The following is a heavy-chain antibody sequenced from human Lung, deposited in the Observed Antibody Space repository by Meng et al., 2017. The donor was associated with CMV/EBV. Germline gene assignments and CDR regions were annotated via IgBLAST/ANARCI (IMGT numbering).Heavy chain of an antibody. CDR3: ARGVLGAGTSTFDF. Sequence: STYVFNTYKIHWIRQAPGQMLEWMGWISGGKGDTKYSPNFQDRVTFSVNTSATIVYMEVRSLTPTDTAVYYCARGVLGAGTSTFDFWGQGSLVTVSS. CDR1: TYVFNTYK. D-gene: IGHD3-10*01. CDR2: ISGGKGDT. V-gene: IGHV1-3*01. J-gene: IGHJ4*02.